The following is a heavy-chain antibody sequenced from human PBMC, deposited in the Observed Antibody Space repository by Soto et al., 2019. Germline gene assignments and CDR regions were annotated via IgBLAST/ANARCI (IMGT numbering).Heavy chain of an antibody. D-gene: IGHD2-2*01. V-gene: IGHV1-18*01. CDR3: ARDSKGYCSSLSCFNWFDP. CDR2: ISPYNGNT. CDR1: GYTFTTYG. Sequence: ASVKVSCKASGYTFTTYGISWVRQAPGQGLEWMGWISPYNGNTNYAQKLQGRVTMTTDTSTNTAYMEVRSLRSDDTAVYYCARDSKGYCSSLSCFNWFDPWGQATLVTVSS. J-gene: IGHJ5*02.